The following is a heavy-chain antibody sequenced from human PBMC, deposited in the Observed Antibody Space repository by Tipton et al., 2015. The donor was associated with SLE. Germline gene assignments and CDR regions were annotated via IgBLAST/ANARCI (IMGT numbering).Heavy chain of an antibody. CDR1: GGSISSYY. Sequence: TLSLTCTVSGGSISSYYWSWIRQPPGKGLEWIGEINHSGRTNYNPSLKSRVTISVDTSKNQFSLKLSSVTAADTAVYYCAREGPFVGAMGHWGQGTLVTVSS. CDR3: AREGPFVGAMGH. V-gene: IGHV4-34*01. CDR2: INHSGRT. D-gene: IGHD1-26*01. J-gene: IGHJ4*02.